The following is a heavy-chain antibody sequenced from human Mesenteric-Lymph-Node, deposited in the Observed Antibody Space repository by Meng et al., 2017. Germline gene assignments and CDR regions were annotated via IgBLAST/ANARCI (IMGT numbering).Heavy chain of an antibody. J-gene: IGHJ5*02. V-gene: IGHV1-2*06. CDR2: INPNSGGT. CDR3: ATYTSRTWFDP. CDR1: GYSFTNYY. Sequence: QGQLVQSGAGVKKPGASVKVSCRASGYSFTNYYIHWVRQAPGQGLEWMGRINPNSGGTNYAQKFQGRVTMTRDTSISTAYMELSRLTSDDTAVYYCATYTSRTWFDPWGQGTLVTVSS.